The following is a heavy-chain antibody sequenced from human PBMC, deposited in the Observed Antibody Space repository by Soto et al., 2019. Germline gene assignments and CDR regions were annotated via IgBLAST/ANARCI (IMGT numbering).Heavy chain of an antibody. D-gene: IGHD6-13*01. J-gene: IGHJ5*02. CDR2: INPVNGNT. CDR1: GYTFTTYT. CDR3: ARGIATGHLDP. V-gene: IGHV1-3*01. Sequence: QVQLVQSGAEVKKPGASVMLSCKASGYTFTTYTMNWVRQAPGQRLEWMGWINPVNGNTKSSQKFQDRVIITRDTSASTAYMALRRLRSEDTAVYYCARGIATGHLDPWGQGTLVIVAS.